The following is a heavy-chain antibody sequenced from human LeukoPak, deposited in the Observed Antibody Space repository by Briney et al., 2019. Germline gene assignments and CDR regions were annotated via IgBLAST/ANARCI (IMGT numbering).Heavy chain of an antibody. CDR1: GFTFSSYV. Sequence: PGRSLRLSCAASGFTFSSYVMHWVRQAPGKGLEWVAIISYDGSNEYYADSVKGRFTISRDNSKNTLYLQMNSLRAEDTAVYYCAKIPYYGSGSPLFDYWGQGTLVTVSS. J-gene: IGHJ4*02. V-gene: IGHV3-30*04. CDR2: ISYDGSNE. CDR3: AKIPYYGSGSPLFDY. D-gene: IGHD3-10*01.